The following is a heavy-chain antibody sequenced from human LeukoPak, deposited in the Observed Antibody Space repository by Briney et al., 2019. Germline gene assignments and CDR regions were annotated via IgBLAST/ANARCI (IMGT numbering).Heavy chain of an antibody. D-gene: IGHD3-10*01. Sequence: GGSLRLSCAASGFTFSNYAMHWVRQAPGKGLEWVAVISYDGSNEYFADSVKGRFTISRDNSKNTLYLQMNSLRAEDTAVYYCSLPERGVIIEGAYFDSWGQGALVTVSS. CDR2: ISYDGSNE. CDR3: SLPERGVIIEGAYFDS. CDR1: GFTFSNYA. J-gene: IGHJ4*02. V-gene: IGHV3-30-3*01.